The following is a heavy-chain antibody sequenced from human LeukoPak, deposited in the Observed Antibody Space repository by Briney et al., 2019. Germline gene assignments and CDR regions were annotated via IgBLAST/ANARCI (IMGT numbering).Heavy chain of an antibody. CDR3: AKDLADGGGWELLEPYFDY. V-gene: IGHV3-23*01. J-gene: IGHJ4*02. CDR1: GFTFSSYA. Sequence: GGSLRLSCAASGFTFSSYAMSWVRQAPGKGLEWVSAISGSGGSTYYADSVKGRFTISRDNSKNTLYLQMNSLRAEDTAVYYCAKDLADGGGWELLEPYFDYWGQGTLVTVSS. CDR2: ISGSGGST. D-gene: IGHD1-26*01.